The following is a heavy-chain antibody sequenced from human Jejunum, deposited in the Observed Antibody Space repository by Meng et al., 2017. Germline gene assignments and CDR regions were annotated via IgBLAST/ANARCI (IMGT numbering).Heavy chain of an antibody. CDR1: GFTFNNYW. CDR2: IKTDGSER. D-gene: IGHD2-15*01. CDR3: ARYEHSVEF. V-gene: IGHV3-7*01. Sequence: GGSLRLSCAASGFTFNNYWMSWVRQVPGKGLEWVANIKTDGSERYYVDSVKGRFIISRDNVKSSLSLQMNSLRAEDTAVYYCARYEHSVEFWGQGTLVTVSS. J-gene: IGHJ4*02.